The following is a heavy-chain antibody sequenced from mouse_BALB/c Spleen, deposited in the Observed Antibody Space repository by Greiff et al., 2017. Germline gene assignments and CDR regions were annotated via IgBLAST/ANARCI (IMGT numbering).Heavy chain of an antibody. V-gene: IGHV7-3*02. J-gene: IGHJ2*01. CDR2: IRNKANGYTT. Sequence: EVKLVESGGGLVQPGGSLRLSCATSGFTFTDYYMSWVRQPPGKALEWLGFIRNKANGYTTEYSASVKGRFTISRDNSQSILYLQMNTLRAEDSATYYCARVYYGSHFDYWGQGTTLTVSS. CDR1: GFTFTDYY. CDR3: ARVYYGSHFDY. D-gene: IGHD2-1*01.